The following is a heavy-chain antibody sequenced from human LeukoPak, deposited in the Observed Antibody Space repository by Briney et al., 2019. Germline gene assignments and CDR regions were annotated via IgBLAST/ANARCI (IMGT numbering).Heavy chain of an antibody. CDR3: ARGGSITMVRGVPIRY. CDR2: INPNSGGT. J-gene: IGHJ4*02. D-gene: IGHD3-10*01. CDR1: GYTFTGYY. V-gene: IGHV1-2*02. Sequence: ASVKVSCKASGYTFTGYYMHWVRQAPGQGLEWMGWINPNSGGTNYAQKFQGRVTMTRDTSVSTAYMELSRLRSDDTAVYYCARGGSITMVRGVPIRYWGQGTLVTVSS.